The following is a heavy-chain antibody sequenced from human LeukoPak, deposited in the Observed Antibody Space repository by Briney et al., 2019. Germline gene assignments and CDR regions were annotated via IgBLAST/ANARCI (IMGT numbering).Heavy chain of an antibody. V-gene: IGHV4-34*01. CDR1: GGSFSGYY. J-gene: IGHJ1*01. CDR3: ARRYSSSPGRDFQH. CDR2: INHSGST. Sequence: SETLSLTCAVYGGSFSGYYWSWIRQPPGKGLEWIGEINHSGSTNYNPSLKSRVTISVDTSKNQFSLKLSSVTAADTAVYYCARRYSSSPGRDFQHWGQGPLVTVSS. D-gene: IGHD6-13*01.